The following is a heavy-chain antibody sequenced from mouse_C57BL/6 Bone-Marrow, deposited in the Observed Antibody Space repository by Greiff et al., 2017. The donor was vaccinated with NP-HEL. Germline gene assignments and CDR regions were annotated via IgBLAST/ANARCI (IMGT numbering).Heavy chain of an antibody. J-gene: IGHJ2*01. V-gene: IGHV1-26*01. D-gene: IGHD1-1*01. CDR3: ARSKYYGNYFDY. CDR2: INPNNGGT. CDR1: GYTFTDYY. Sequence: EVQLQQSGPELVKPGASVKISCKASGYTFTDYYMNWVKQSHGKSLEWIGDINPNNGGTSYNQKFKGKATLTVDKSSSTAYMELRSLTAEDSAVYYCARSKYYGNYFDYWGQGTTLTVSS.